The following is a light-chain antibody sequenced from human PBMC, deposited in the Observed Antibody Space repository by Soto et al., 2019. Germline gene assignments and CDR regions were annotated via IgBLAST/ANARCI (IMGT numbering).Light chain of an antibody. Sequence: QSALTQPASVSGSPGQSITISCTGTRSDVGGYNYVSWYQQHPGKAPKLMTYDVSNRPSGVSNRFSGSKSGNTASLTISGLQAEDEADYYCSSYTSSSTPVVFGGGTKLTVL. CDR3: SSYTSSSTPVV. CDR1: RSDVGGYNY. J-gene: IGLJ2*01. V-gene: IGLV2-14*01. CDR2: DVS.